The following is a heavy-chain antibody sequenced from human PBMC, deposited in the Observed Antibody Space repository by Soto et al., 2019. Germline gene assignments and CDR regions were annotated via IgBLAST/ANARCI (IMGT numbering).Heavy chain of an antibody. V-gene: IGHV3-53*01. CDR3: ARGRAFWCGSWFDP. CDR1: GFTVRSNY. CDR2: IYSGGST. Sequence: EVQLVESGGGLIQPGGSLRLSCAASGFTVRSNYMSWVRQASGQGLEWVSVIYSGGSTYYADSVKGLFTISSDHSKNPLYLQMNSLSAEDTAVYYCARGRAFWCGSWFDPWGQGTLVTVSS. J-gene: IGHJ5*02. D-gene: IGHD3-3*01.